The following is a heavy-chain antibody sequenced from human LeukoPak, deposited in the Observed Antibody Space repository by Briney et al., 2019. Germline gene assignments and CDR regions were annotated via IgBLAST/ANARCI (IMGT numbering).Heavy chain of an antibody. CDR2: INPKSGAT. D-gene: IGHD2/OR15-2a*01. Sequence: ASVKVSCKASGYTFIDYYMHWVRQAPGQGLEWMGWINPKSGATSYEQKFQGRVTMTRDTSIITAFMEMSRLRSDDTAVFYCARGGPVLQERRADYWGQGTLVTVSS. CDR3: ARGGPVLQERRADY. V-gene: IGHV1-2*02. CDR1: GYTFIDYY. J-gene: IGHJ4*02.